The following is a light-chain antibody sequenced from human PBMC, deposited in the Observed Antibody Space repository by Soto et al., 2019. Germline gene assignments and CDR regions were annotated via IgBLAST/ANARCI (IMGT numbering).Light chain of an antibody. CDR2: DTS. J-gene: IGKJ2*01. CDR3: QQRSDWRYT. CDR1: QSVRSY. Sequence: EILLTQSPATLSLSPGERATLSCRASQSVRSYLAWYQQKPGQAPSLLIYDTSNRATGVPARFSGSGSGTDFTLSISSLEPEDFAVYFCQQRSDWRYTFGQGTKLEI. V-gene: IGKV3-11*01.